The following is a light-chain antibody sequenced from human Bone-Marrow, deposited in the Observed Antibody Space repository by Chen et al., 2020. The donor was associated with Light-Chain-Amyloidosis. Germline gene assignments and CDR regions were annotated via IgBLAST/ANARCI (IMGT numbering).Light chain of an antibody. CDR1: NIGSKT. Sequence: SYVLTQPPSVSVAPGKTASFTCGGNNIGSKTVHWYQQKPGQAPVQFVYDDTHRPSGIPWRFSGSNSGNTATLTISGVEAGDEADYYCQVWDSISEHSVVVGGGTKLTVL. J-gene: IGLJ2*01. CDR3: QVWDSISEHSVV. V-gene: IGLV3-21*03. CDR2: DDT.